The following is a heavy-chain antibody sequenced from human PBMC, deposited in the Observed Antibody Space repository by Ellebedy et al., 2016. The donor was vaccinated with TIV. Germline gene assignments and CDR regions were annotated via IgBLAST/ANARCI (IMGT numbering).Heavy chain of an antibody. D-gene: IGHD3-10*01. V-gene: IGHV3-23*01. J-gene: IGHJ3*02. Sequence: GESLKISCAASGFTFSSYAMSWVRQAPGKGLEWVSAISGSGGSTYYADSVKGRFTISRDNSKNTLYLQMNSLRAEDTAVYYCAKDRGLWFGGPYDAFDIWGQGTMVTVSS. CDR1: GFTFSSYA. CDR3: AKDRGLWFGGPYDAFDI. CDR2: ISGSGGST.